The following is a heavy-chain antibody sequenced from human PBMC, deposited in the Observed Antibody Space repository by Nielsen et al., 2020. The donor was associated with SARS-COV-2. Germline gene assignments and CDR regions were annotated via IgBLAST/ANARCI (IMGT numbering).Heavy chain of an antibody. CDR1: GGGSISSRNYY. CDR3: ARYVDTTMVYALDV. V-gene: IGHV4-61*02. CDR2: VYNSVTT. Sequence: SETLSLTCTVSGGGSISSRNYYWNWIRQPAGKGLEWIGRVYNSVTTNYNPSLKSRVTISVDTSKNQFSLRLSSVTAADTAVYYCARYVDTTMVYALDVWGQGTTVTVSS. J-gene: IGHJ6*02. D-gene: IGHD5-18*01.